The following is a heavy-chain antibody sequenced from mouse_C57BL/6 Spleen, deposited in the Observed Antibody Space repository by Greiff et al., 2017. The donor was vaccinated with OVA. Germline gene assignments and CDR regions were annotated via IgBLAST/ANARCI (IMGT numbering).Heavy chain of an antibody. CDR2: IYPGSGST. J-gene: IGHJ3*01. CDR1: GYTFTSYW. D-gene: IGHD1-1*01. V-gene: IGHV1-55*01. Sequence: QVQLQQPGAELVKPGASVKMSCKASGYTFTSYWITWVKQRPGQGLEWIGDIYPGSGSTNYNEKFKSKATLPVDTSSSTAYMQLSSLTSEDSAVYYCARSAYYYGSSPWFAYWGQGTLVTVSA. CDR3: ARSAYYYGSSPWFAY.